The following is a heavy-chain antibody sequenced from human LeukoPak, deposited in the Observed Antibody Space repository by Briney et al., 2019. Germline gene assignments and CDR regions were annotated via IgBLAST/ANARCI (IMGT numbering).Heavy chain of an antibody. V-gene: IGHV4-31*03. CDR3: ARRRDRGYDFDS. Sequence: SETLSLTCTVSGGSVSSGFSYWSWLRQPPGEGLEWIGYISNKGNTFYNPSLKSRLTISLDTSKSQFSLRLSSVAAADTAVYYCARRRDRGYDFDSWGQGTLVTVSS. CDR1: GGSVSSGFSY. J-gene: IGHJ4*02. D-gene: IGHD5-12*01. CDR2: ISNKGNT.